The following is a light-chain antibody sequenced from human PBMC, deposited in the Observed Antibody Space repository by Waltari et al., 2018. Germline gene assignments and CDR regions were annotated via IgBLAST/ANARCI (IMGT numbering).Light chain of an antibody. CDR3: AAWDDNLNARV. J-gene: IGLJ3*02. V-gene: IGLV1-44*01. CDR1: NSNIGSNT. CDR2: TND. Sequence: QSVLTQPPSSSGTPGQRVTISCSGSNSNIGSNTVNWYQQFPGTAPKLLIYTNDQRPSGVPDRFSGSKSGTSASLAISWLQADDEAHYYCAAWDDNLNARVFGGGTMLTVL.